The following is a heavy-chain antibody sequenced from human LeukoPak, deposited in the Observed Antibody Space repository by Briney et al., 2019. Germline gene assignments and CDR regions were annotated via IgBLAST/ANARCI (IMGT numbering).Heavy chain of an antibody. CDR1: GYTFTIYA. CDR2: INAGNGNT. Sequence: ASVTVSCTASGYTFTIYAMHWVRQAPGQRLEWMGWINAGNGNTKYSQKFQGRVTITRDTSASTAYMELSSLRSEDTAVYYCASSVVAATYYYGMDVWGQGTTVTVSS. D-gene: IGHD2-15*01. V-gene: IGHV1-3*01. CDR3: ASSVVAATYYYGMDV. J-gene: IGHJ6*02.